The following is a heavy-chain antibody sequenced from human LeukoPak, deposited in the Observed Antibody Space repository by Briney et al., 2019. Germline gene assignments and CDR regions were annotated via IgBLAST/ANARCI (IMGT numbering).Heavy chain of an antibody. V-gene: IGHV1-18*01. CDR3: ARVNYDILTGSSDAFDI. CDR1: GYTFTSYG. Sequence: GASVKVSCKASGYTFTSYGISWVRQAPGQGLEWMGWISAYNGNTNYAQKLQGRVTMTTDTPTSTAYMELRSLRSDDTAVYYCARVNYDILTGSSDAFDIWGQGTMVTVSS. CDR2: ISAYNGNT. D-gene: IGHD3-9*01. J-gene: IGHJ3*02.